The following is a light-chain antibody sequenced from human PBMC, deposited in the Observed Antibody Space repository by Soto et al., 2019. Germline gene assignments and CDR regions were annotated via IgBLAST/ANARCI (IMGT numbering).Light chain of an antibody. J-gene: IGKJ5*01. Sequence: EIVLTQSPGTLPLSPGERATLSCSASQSVSSIYLAWYQQKPGQAPSLLIYATSSRATGIPDRFSGSGSGTDFSLTISRLEPEDFAVYYCQQYGSSPITFGQGTRLEIK. V-gene: IGKV3-20*01. CDR3: QQYGSSPIT. CDR2: ATS. CDR1: QSVSSIY.